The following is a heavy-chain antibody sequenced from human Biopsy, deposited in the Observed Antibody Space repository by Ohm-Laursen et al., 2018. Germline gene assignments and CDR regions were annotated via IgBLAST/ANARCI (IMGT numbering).Heavy chain of an antibody. Sequence: SSVKVSCKASGYTFTDYDINWVRQASGQGLEWVGWMTPKTGKTGYTQKLQGRLTMTRETSTSTAYMELSSLRSEDTAIYYCARGGYDYDYWGQGTLVTVSS. CDR3: ARGGYDYDY. CDR2: MTPKTGKT. J-gene: IGHJ4*02. D-gene: IGHD5-12*01. V-gene: IGHV1-8*01. CDR1: GYTFTDYD.